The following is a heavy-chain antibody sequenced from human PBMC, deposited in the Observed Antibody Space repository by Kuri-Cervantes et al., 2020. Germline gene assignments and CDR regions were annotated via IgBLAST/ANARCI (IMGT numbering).Heavy chain of an antibody. J-gene: IGHJ4*02. CDR2: INWNSGNI. CDR3: AKAPSYDSSGNTFLDH. D-gene: IGHD3-22*01. V-gene: IGHV3-9*01. CDR1: GFTFDDYA. Sequence: GGSLRLSCAASGFTFDDYAMHWVRQAPGKGLEWVSGINWNSGNIGYADSVKGRFTISRDNAKTSLYLQMNSLRAEDTALYYCAKAPSYDSSGNTFLDHWGQGTPVTVSS.